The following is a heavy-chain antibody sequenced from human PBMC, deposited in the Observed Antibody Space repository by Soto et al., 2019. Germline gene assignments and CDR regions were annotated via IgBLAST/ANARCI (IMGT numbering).Heavy chain of an antibody. CDR1: GYSFTSYW. D-gene: IGHD2-2*01. CDR3: ARHAVGSSTSRRPYYYYYYGMDV. V-gene: IGHV5-10-1*03. Sequence: EVQLVQSGAEVKKPGESLRISCKGSGYSFTSYWISWVRQMPGKGLEWMGRIDPSDSYTNYSPSFQGHVTISADKSISTAYLQWSSLKASDTAMYYCARHAVGSSTSRRPYYYYYYGMDVWGQGTTVTVSS. J-gene: IGHJ6*02. CDR2: IDPSDSYT.